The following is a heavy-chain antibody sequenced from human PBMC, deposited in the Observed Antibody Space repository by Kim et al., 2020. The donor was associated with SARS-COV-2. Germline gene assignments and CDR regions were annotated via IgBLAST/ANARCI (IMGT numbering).Heavy chain of an antibody. CDR3: ARDNYYDSSGYLLSGFDY. V-gene: IGHV3-30*04. D-gene: IGHD3-22*01. Sequence: GGSLRLSCAASGFTFSSYAMHWVRQAPGKGLEWVAVISYDGSNKYYADFVKGRFTISRDNSKNTLYLQMNSLRAEDTAVYYCARDNYYDSSGYLLSGFDYWGQGTLVTVSS. J-gene: IGHJ4*02. CDR2: ISYDGSNK. CDR1: GFTFSSYA.